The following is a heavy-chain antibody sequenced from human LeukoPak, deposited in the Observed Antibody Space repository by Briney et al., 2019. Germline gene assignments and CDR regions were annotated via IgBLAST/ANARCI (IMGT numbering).Heavy chain of an antibody. CDR1: GFTVSTNY. D-gene: IGHD3/OR15-3a*01. CDR3: ASTTLDRTYYYYYMDV. Sequence: GGSLRLSCAASGFTVSTNYMSWVRQAPGKGLEWVSVIYSGGSTYYADSVKGRFTIPRDNSKNTLYLQMNSLRAEDTAVYYCASTTLDRTYYYYYMDVWGKGTTVTVSS. CDR2: IYSGGST. V-gene: IGHV3-66*02. J-gene: IGHJ6*03.